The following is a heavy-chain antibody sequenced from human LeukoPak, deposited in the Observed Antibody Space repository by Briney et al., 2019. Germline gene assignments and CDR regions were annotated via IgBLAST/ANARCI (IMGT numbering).Heavy chain of an antibody. D-gene: IGHD7-27*01. CDR3: ARDLGTNDAFDI. CDR2: IYSGGST. CDR1: GGSISSSNW. Sequence: PSGTLSLTCAVSGGSISSSNWWSWVRQAPGKGLEWVSIIYSGGSTYYAHSVKGRFTISRDNSKNTVYLQMNSLRAEDTAVYYCARDLGTNDAFDIWGQGTMLTVSS. V-gene: IGHV3-53*01. J-gene: IGHJ3*02.